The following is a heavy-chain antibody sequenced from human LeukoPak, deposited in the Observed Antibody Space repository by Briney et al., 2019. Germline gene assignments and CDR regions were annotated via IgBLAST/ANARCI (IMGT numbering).Heavy chain of an antibody. J-gene: IGHJ4*02. CDR2: IIPILGIA. CDR3: ARFLIGGGSPHYFDY. V-gene: IGHV1-69*04. Sequence: SVKVSCKASGGTFSSYAISWVRQAPGQGLEWMGRIIPILGIANYAQKFQGRVIMTTDTLTSTAYMELMSLRSDDTAVYYCARFLIGGGSPHYFDYWGQGTLVTVSS. D-gene: IGHD2-15*01. CDR1: GGTFSSYA.